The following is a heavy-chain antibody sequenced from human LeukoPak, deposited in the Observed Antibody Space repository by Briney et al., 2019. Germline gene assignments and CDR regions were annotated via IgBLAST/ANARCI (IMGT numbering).Heavy chain of an antibody. D-gene: IGHD6-19*01. CDR2: ISSSSSYI. V-gene: IGHV3-21*01. J-gene: IGHJ4*02. Sequence: GGSLRLSCAASGFTFSSYSMNWVRQAPGKGLEWVSSISSSSSYIYYADSVKGRFTTSRDNAKNSLYLQMNSLRAEDTAVYYCARDGYSSGWPLFDYWGQGTLVTVSS. CDR3: ARDGYSSGWPLFDY. CDR1: GFTFSSYS.